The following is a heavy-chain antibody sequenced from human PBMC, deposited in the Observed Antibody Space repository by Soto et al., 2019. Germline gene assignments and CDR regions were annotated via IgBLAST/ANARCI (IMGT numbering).Heavy chain of an antibody. J-gene: IGHJ5*02. V-gene: IGHV1-69*01. CDR1: GGTFTSYA. D-gene: IGHD2-15*01. CDR3: AKGVWDCSGGSCFGWHDP. Sequence: QVQLVQSGAEVKKPGSSVKVSCKASGGTFTSYAISWVRQAPGQGLEWMGGIIPLFGTANYAQKFQGRITIIVDGSASIDYMEASNLRDEDTAVYYCAKGVWDCSGGSCFGWHDPWSQGTPVTVSS. CDR2: IIPLFGTA.